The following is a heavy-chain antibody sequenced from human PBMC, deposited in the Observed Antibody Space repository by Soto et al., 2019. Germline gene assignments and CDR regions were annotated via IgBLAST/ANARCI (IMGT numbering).Heavy chain of an antibody. CDR1: GCSVSISNL. J-gene: IGHJ2*01. Sequence: SATMSLTCSFSGCSVSISNLWSLFRTPPGKGLEWIGEIYHSGSTNYNPSLKSRVTISVDKSKNQFSLKLSSVTAADTAVYYCARDGRRIVTAAHSRYFDLWGRGTLVTVSS. CDR2: IYHSGST. V-gene: IGHV4-4*02. D-gene: IGHD2-2*01. CDR3: ARDGRRIVTAAHSRYFDL.